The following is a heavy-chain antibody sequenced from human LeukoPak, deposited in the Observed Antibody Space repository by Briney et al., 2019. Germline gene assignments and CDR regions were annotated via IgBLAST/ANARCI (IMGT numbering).Heavy chain of an antibody. V-gene: IGHV3-30-3*01. J-gene: IGHJ4*02. CDR1: GFTFSSYA. D-gene: IGHD1-26*01. CDR3: ARGREYFDY. CDR2: ISYDGSNK. Sequence: GGSLRLSCAASGFTFSSYAMHWVRQAPGKGLEWVAVISYDGSNKYYADSVKGRFTISRDNSKSTLYLQMNSLRAEDTAVYYCARGREYFDYWGQGTLVTVSS.